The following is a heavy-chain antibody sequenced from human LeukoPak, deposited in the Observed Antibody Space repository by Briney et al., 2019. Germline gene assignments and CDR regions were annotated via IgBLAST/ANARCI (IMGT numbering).Heavy chain of an antibody. D-gene: IGHD3-10*01. CDR2: IYTSGST. V-gene: IGHV4-61*02. Sequence: SETLSLTCTVSGDSISSGDYYWSWIRQPAGKGLEWIGRIYTSGSTNYNPSLKSRVTMSVDTSKNQFSLKLSSVTAADTAVYYCARDEYYYGSGSYRLGFDYWGQGTLVTVSS. J-gene: IGHJ4*02. CDR3: ARDEYYYGSGSYRLGFDY. CDR1: GDSISSGDYY.